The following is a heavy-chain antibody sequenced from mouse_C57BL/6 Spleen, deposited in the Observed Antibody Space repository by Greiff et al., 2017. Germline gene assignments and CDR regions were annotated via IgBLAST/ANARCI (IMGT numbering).Heavy chain of an antibody. V-gene: IGHV1-63*01. CDR2: IYPGGGYT. Sequence: VQLQQSGAELVRPGTSVKMSCKASGYTFTNYWIGWAKQRPGHGLEWIGDIYPGGGYTNYNEKFKGKATLTADKSSSTAYMQFSSLTSEDSAIYYCARTDFYYFDDWGKGTTLTVSS. CDR3: ARTDFYYFDD. CDR1: GYTFTNYW. J-gene: IGHJ2*01.